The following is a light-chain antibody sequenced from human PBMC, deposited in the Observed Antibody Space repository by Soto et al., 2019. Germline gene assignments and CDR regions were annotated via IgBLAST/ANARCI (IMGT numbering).Light chain of an antibody. V-gene: IGKV4-1*01. Sequence: DIVMTQSPDSLAVSLGERATINCKSSQSVLYSSNNKNYLAWYQQKSGQPPKLLIYWASTRESGVPDRFSGSGSGTDFTLTIRSLQAEDVAVYYCQQYYSPWTFGQGTKVEIK. J-gene: IGKJ1*01. CDR2: WAS. CDR3: QQYYSPWT. CDR1: QSVLYSSNNKNY.